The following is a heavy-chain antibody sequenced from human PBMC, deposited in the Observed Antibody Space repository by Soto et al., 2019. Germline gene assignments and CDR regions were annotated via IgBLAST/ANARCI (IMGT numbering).Heavy chain of an antibody. CDR1: GGSISSGGYS. V-gene: IGHV4-30-2*01. CDR3: AAGGGLPRYY. D-gene: IGHD5-12*01. Sequence: QLQLQESGSGLIKPSQTLSLNSAVSGGSISSGGYSWSWIRQPPGKGLEWIGYIYHSGSTYYNPSLKSRVTISVDRSKNQFSLKLSSVSAADTAVYYCAAGGGLPRYYWGQGTLVTVSS. J-gene: IGHJ4*02. CDR2: IYHSGST.